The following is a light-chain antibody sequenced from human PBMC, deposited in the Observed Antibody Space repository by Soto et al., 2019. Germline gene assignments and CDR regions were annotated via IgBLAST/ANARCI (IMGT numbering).Light chain of an antibody. CDR2: EIN. CDR3: GSYAGNTNFV. V-gene: IGLV2-8*01. J-gene: IGLJ1*01. Sequence: QSALTQPPSASGSPGRSVTISCTGTRSDIGDSNFVSWYQQHPGEAPKLLIFEINRRPSGVPGRFSGSKSGNTASLTVSGLLAEDGADYYCGSYAGNTNFVFGNGTKVTVL. CDR1: RSDIGDSNF.